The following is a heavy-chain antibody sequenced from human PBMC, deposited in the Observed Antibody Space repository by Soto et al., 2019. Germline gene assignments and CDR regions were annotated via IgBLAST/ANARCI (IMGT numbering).Heavy chain of an antibody. J-gene: IGHJ5*02. V-gene: IGHV4-39*01. Sequence: PSETLSLTCTVSGGSISSSSYYWGWIRQPPGKGLVWIGSIYYSGSTYYNPSLKSRVTISVDTSKNQFSLKLSSVTAADTAVYYCATTTRRNDFWSGYKWGGWFDPWGQGTLVTVSS. CDR3: ATTTRRNDFWSGYKWGGWFDP. D-gene: IGHD3-3*01. CDR1: GGSISSSSYY. CDR2: IYYSGST.